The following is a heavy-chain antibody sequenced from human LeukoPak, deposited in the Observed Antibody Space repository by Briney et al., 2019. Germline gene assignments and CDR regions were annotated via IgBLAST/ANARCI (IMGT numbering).Heavy chain of an antibody. Sequence: SESLSLTCTVSGYSISSGYNWGWNLQPPGKGLEWVVSIYHGGSTYYTPSLKSRATISVDTSKNQFYLKMSCLTAADTAVYYCARLHRNSDRGDYYSYMDVWGERTTVTVSS. J-gene: IGHJ6*03. V-gene: IGHV4-38-2*02. CDR2: IYHGGST. CDR3: ARLHRNSDRGDYYSYMDV. CDR1: GYSISSGYN. D-gene: IGHD1-7*01.